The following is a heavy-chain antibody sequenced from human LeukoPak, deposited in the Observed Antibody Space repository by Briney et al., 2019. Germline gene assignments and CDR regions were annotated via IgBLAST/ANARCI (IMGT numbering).Heavy chain of an antibody. J-gene: IGHJ4*02. V-gene: IGHV1-18*01. CDR3: ARDRSIYRQGYYFDC. D-gene: IGHD6-13*01. CDR2: ISAYNGNT. Sequence: GASVKVSCKASGYTFTSYGISWVRQAPGQGLEWMGWISAYNGNTNFAQKLQGRVTLTTDTSTNTAYMELRSLRSDDTAVYYCARDRSIYRQGYYFDCWGQGTLVTV. CDR1: GYTFTSYG.